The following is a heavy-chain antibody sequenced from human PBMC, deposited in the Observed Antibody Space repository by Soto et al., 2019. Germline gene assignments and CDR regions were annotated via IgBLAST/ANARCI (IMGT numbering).Heavy chain of an antibody. CDR3: ATPYYYDSTGYDY. CDR2: IDPSDSYT. Sequence: GESLNISCTGSGYSFTRYLISWVRQMPGKGLEWMGRIDPSDSYTNYNPSFQGHVTISADKSISTAYLQWSSLKASDTAMYYCATPYYYDSTGYDYWGQGTLVTVS. V-gene: IGHV5-10-1*01. CDR1: GYSFTRYL. J-gene: IGHJ4*02. D-gene: IGHD3-22*01.